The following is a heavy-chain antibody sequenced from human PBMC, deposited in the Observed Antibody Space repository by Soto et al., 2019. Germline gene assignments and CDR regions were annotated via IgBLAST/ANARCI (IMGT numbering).Heavy chain of an antibody. CDR3: ARGRIWFGEVGPSGMDV. CDR1: GFTFSSYG. Sequence: GGSLRLSCAASGFTFSSYGMHWVRQAPGKGLGWVEVIWYDGSNKYYADPVKGRFTISRDNSKNTLYLQMNSLRAEDTAVYYCARGRIWFGEVGPSGMDVWGQGTTVTVSS. D-gene: IGHD3-10*01. V-gene: IGHV3-33*01. CDR2: IWYDGSNK. J-gene: IGHJ6*02.